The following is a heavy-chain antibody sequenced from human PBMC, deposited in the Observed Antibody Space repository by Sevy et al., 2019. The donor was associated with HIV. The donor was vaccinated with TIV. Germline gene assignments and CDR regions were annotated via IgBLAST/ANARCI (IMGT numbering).Heavy chain of an antibody. CDR3: ARDSTIFGVVEGGYYYYGMDV. CDR1: GGTFSSYA. CDR2: IIPIFGTA. V-gene: IGHV1-69*13. J-gene: IGHJ6*02. Sequence: ASVKVSCKASGGTFSSYAISWVRQAPGQGLEWMGGIIPIFGTANYAQKFQGRVTITADESTSTAYMELSSLRSEDTAVYYCARDSTIFGVVEGGYYYYGMDVWGQGTTVTVSS. D-gene: IGHD3-3*01.